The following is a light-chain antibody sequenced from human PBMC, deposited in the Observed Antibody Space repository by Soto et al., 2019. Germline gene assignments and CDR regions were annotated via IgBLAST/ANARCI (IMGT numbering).Light chain of an antibody. CDR2: DDH. V-gene: IGLV6-57*02. Sequence: NFMLTQPHSVSGSPGKTVTISCTGSSGNIASNYVQWYQRRPGSAPTTVISDDHQRPSGVPDRFSGSKSGTSASLAIAGLQAEDDADYYCQSDDSSLRVFGTGTKLTVL. CDR3: QSDDSSLRV. CDR1: SGNIASNY. J-gene: IGLJ1*01.